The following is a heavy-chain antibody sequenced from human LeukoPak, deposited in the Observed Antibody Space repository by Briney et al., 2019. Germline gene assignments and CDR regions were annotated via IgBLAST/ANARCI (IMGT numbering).Heavy chain of an antibody. CDR2: IYYSGST. V-gene: IGHV4-39*07. Sequence: SETLSLTCTVSGGSISSSSYYWGWIRQPPGKGLEWIGSIYYSGSTYYNPSLKSRVTISVDTSKNQFSLRLSSVTAADTAVYYCARTMYYDFWSGYSYYYYMDVWGKGTTVTVSS. CDR3: ARTMYYDFWSGYSYYYYMDV. D-gene: IGHD3-3*01. J-gene: IGHJ6*03. CDR1: GGSISSSSYY.